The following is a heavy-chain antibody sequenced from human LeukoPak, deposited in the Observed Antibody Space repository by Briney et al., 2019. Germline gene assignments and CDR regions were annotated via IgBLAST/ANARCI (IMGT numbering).Heavy chain of an antibody. CDR2: ISYDGSNK. V-gene: IGHV3-30*04. Sequence: GGSLRLSCAASGFTFSSYAMHWVRQAPGKGLEWVAVISYDGSNKYYADSVKGRFTISRDNSKDTLYLQMNSLRAEDTAVYYCARDSDETLGYSGYDWSGNFDYWGQGTLVTVSS. CDR1: GFTFSSYA. CDR3: ARDSDETLGYSGYDWSGNFDY. D-gene: IGHD5-12*01. J-gene: IGHJ4*02.